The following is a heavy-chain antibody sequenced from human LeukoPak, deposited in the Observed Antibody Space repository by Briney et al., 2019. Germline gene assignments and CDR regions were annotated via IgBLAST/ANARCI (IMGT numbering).Heavy chain of an antibody. Sequence: PGGSLRLSCLGSGFPFRSYDMHWVRQAPGKGPEWVAYIQDEGITKNYGDSVKGRFDISRDNSKNTVYLDMASLTVADTALYYCAKARDSANYYFDSWGRGTLVIVTS. D-gene: IGHD1-26*01. J-gene: IGHJ4*01. CDR1: GFPFRSYD. V-gene: IGHV3-30*02. CDR2: IQDEGITK. CDR3: AKARDSANYYFDS.